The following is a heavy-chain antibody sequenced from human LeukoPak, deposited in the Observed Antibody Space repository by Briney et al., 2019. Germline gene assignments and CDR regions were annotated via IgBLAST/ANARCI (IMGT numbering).Heavy chain of an antibody. V-gene: IGHV3-7*03. D-gene: IGHD3-10*02. J-gene: IGHJ4*02. CDR3: TRENYVPDS. Sequence: GGSLRLSCEGSAFIFSGHWMSWVRQTPGKGLEWVASISDGGSATYYVDSVRGRFTISRDDAKNSLFLQMNGLRADDTAVYYCTRENYVPDSWGQGTLVTVSS. CDR2: ISDGGSAT. CDR1: AFIFSGHW.